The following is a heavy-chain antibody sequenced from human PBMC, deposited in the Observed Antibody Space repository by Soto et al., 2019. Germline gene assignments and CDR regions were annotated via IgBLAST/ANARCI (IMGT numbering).Heavy chain of an antibody. CDR1: GGSISSYY. Sequence: SETLSLTCTVSGGSISSYYWSWIRQPPGKGLEWIGYIYYSGSTNYNPSLKSRVTISVDTSKNQFSLKLSSVTAADTAVYYCARGKLTGISYFDYWGQGTLVTVSS. CDR3: ARGKLTGISYFDY. V-gene: IGHV4-59*01. J-gene: IGHJ4*02. CDR2: IYYSGST. D-gene: IGHD7-27*01.